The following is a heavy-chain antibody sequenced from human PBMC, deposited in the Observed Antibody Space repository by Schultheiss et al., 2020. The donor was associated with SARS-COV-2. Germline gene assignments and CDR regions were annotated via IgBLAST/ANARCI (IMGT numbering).Heavy chain of an antibody. Sequence: GGSLRLSCAASGFTFSSYAMHWVRQAPGKGLEWVAVIWYDGSNKYYADSVKGRFTISRDNAKNSLYLQMNSLKTEDTAVYYCWVSSNYSPFDYYYGMDVWGQGTTVTVSS. D-gene: IGHD4-11*01. J-gene: IGHJ6*02. CDR1: GFTFSSYA. CDR2: IWYDGSNK. V-gene: IGHV3-33*08. CDR3: WVSSNYSPFDYYYGMDV.